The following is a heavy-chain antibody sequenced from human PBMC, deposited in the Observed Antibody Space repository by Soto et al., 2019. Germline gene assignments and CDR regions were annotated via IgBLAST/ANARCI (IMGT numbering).Heavy chain of an antibody. CDR2: INSSSSDS. D-gene: IGHD2-8*01. CDR1: GYTFTGYT. CDR3: ATEMATIKRVFDK. J-gene: IGHJ4*02. Sequence: QAHLVQSGAEVKKPGASVKVSCKASGYTFTGYTFHWVRQAPGQGLEWMAWINSSSSDSSFAQKIQGRVTMTMDAPRSTAYMDLTRLRSADTADYSCATEMATIKRVFDKWGQGTLVAVSS. V-gene: IGHV1-2*02.